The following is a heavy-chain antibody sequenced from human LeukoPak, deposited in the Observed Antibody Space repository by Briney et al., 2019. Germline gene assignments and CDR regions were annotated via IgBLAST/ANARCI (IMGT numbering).Heavy chain of an antibody. J-gene: IGHJ4*02. D-gene: IGHD3-16*01. Sequence: SETLSLTCTISGSSITSVSHYWGWIRQPPGKGLEWIGDIYYTGSTYYSPSLRGRVTMSVHTSENQFSLRLNSVTAVDTAVYYCARRWGNIVGVTYEYWGQGTLVTVSS. CDR1: GSSITSVSHY. V-gene: IGHV4-39*01. CDR2: IYYTGST. CDR3: ARRWGNIVGVTYEY.